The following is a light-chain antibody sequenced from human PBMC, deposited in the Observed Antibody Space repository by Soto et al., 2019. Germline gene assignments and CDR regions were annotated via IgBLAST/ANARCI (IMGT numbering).Light chain of an antibody. Sequence: EIVFTQSPGTLSLSPGARATLSGRASQSVSSSYLAWFQQKPGQAPRLLIYGASSRPTGIPDRISGSGSGTDFTLTISRLAPEDFAVYYCQQSGRSSTFGQGTRLEIK. CDR3: QQSGRSST. CDR2: GAS. CDR1: QSVSSSY. V-gene: IGKV3-20*01. J-gene: IGKJ5*01.